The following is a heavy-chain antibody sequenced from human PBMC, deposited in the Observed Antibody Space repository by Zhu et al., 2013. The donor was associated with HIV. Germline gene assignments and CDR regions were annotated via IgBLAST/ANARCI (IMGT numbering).Heavy chain of an antibody. CDR3: ARSKRGYSNYEALYYYYYMDV. Sequence: QVQLVQSGAEVKKPGASVKVSCKASGYTFTSYDINWVRQATGQGLEWMGWMNPNSGNTGYAQKFQGRVTITRNTSISTAYMELSSLRSEDTAVYYCARSKRGYSNYEALYYYYYMDVWGKGTTVTVSS. V-gene: IGHV1-8*03. CDR2: MNPNSGNT. J-gene: IGHJ6*03. D-gene: IGHD4-4*01. CDR1: GYTFTSYD.